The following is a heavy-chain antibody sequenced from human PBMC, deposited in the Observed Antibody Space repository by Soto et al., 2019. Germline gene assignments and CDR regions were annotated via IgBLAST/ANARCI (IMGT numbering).Heavy chain of an antibody. CDR1: GDAISSNNW. Sequence: SETLSLTCAVSGDAISSNNWWTWVRQPPGKGPEWIGEIHHSGSTNYNPSLKGRVTISVDTSKNQFSLKLSSVTAADTAVYYCARQGPYGMDVWGQGTTVPVSS. CDR3: ARQGPYGMDV. CDR2: IHHSGST. V-gene: IGHV4-4*02. J-gene: IGHJ6*02.